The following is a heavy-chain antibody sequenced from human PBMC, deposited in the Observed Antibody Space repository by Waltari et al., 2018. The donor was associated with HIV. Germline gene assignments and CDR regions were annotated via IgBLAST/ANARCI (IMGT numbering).Heavy chain of an antibody. CDR1: GFTFSSYN. V-gene: IGHV3-48*01. CDR2: IRSGGTTG. J-gene: IGHJ4*02. CDR3: ARDDLHQEGMFDY. Sequence: DVNLEESGGGLVQPGGSLRLSCAASGFTFSSYNMNWVRQAAGKGLEWVSYIRSGGTTGYYADSVRCRFTISRDNAKTSLSLQMNSLRVEDTAVYYCARDDLHQEGMFDYWGQGTLVTVSS. D-gene: IGHD3-10*01.